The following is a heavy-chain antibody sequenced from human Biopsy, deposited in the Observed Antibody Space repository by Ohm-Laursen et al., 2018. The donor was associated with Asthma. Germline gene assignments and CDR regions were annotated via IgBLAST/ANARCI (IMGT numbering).Heavy chain of an antibody. V-gene: IGHV3-66*01. Sequence: SLRLSCAAPGFTFDDYAMHWVRQAPGKGLEWVSVIYSGGGTYYADSVQGRVTISRDNSKNSLYLQMNSLRAEDTAVYYCARTFHFWSPYHAEHYQLWGQGTLVTVSS. CDR2: IYSGGGT. CDR1: GFTFDDYA. CDR3: ARTFHFWSPYHAEHYQL. D-gene: IGHD3-3*02. J-gene: IGHJ1*01.